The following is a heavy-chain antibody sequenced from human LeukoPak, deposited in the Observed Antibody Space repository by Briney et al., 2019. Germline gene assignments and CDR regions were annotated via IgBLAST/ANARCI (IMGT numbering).Heavy chain of an antibody. Sequence: PGRSLRLSCAASGFTFSSYAMHWVRQAPGKGLEWVAVISYDGSKKYYADAVKGRFTISRDNSKNTLYLQMNSLRAEDTAVYYCARDGLYCTNGVCSSDIWGQGTLVTVSS. J-gene: IGHJ3*02. CDR3: ARDGLYCTNGVCSSDI. CDR2: ISYDGSKK. D-gene: IGHD2-8*01. CDR1: GFTFSSYA. V-gene: IGHV3-30-3*01.